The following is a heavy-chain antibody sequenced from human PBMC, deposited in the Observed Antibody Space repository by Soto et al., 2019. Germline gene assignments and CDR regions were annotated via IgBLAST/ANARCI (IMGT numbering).Heavy chain of an antibody. CDR1: GFTFSSYG. CDR3: ARDGGLVYYYYYGMDV. V-gene: IGHV3-33*01. CDR2: IWYDGSNK. J-gene: IGHJ6*02. D-gene: IGHD3-16*01. Sequence: GGSLRLSCAASGFTFSSYGMHWVRQAPGKGLEWVAVIWYDGSNKYYADSVKGRFTISRDNSKNTLYLQMNSLRAEDTAVYYGARDGGLVYYYYYGMDVWGQGTTVTVSS.